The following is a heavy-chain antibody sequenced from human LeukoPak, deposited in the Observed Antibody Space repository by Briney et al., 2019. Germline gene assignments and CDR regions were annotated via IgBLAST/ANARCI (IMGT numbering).Heavy chain of an antibody. V-gene: IGHV6-1*01. J-gene: IGHJ4*02. Sequence: SQTLSLTCAISGDSLSGSPAVWNWLRQSASRGLEWLGRAYYRSKWFIDYALSVKGPITITPDTSKNQFSLQLNSVTAEDTAVYYCARGAVRGGTNFDYWGQGTLVTVSS. D-gene: IGHD3-10*01. CDR2: AYYRSKWFI. CDR1: GDSLSGSPAV. CDR3: ARGAVRGGTNFDY.